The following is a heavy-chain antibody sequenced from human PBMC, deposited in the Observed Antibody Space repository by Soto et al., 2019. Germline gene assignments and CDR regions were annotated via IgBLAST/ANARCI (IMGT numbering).Heavy chain of an antibody. V-gene: IGHV4-59*01. CDR1: GGSINDYY. CDR2: IYYTGYT. Sequence: SETLSLTCTVSGGSINDYYWSWFRQPPGKGLEWIGNIYYTGYTTYNPSLKSRVAISVDTSRNQFSLRLSSVTAADTAVYYCAGERGVWFGDLLPHGWFAPWGQGTLVPVSS. J-gene: IGHJ5*02. CDR3: AGERGVWFGDLLPHGWFAP. D-gene: IGHD3-10*01.